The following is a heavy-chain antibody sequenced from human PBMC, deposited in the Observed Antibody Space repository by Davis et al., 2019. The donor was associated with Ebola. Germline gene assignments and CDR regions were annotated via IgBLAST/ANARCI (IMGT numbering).Heavy chain of an antibody. J-gene: IGHJ6*04. CDR1: GYTFTSYG. Sequence: AASVKVSCKASGYTFTSYGISWVRQAPGQGLEWMGWISAYNGNTKYTQKFQDRVTMTTDTSTSTAYMELRSLRSDDTAVYYCARDWYGDHQLYYYYGMDVWGKGTTVTVSS. CDR2: ISAYNGNT. D-gene: IGHD4-17*01. V-gene: IGHV1-18*04. CDR3: ARDWYGDHQLYYYYGMDV.